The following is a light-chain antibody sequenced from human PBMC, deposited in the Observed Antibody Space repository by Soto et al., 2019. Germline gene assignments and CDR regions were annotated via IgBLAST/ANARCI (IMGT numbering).Light chain of an antibody. Sequence: EIVMTQSPATLSVSPGERATLSCRASQSVSSNLAWYQQKPGQAPRLIFYGASTRATGFPDRFSGSGSGTDFTLTISSLEPEDFAVYYCQVYNSSPLTFGQGTKVDIK. CDR2: GAS. J-gene: IGKJ1*01. CDR1: QSVSSN. V-gene: IGKV3D-15*02. CDR3: QVYNSSPLT.